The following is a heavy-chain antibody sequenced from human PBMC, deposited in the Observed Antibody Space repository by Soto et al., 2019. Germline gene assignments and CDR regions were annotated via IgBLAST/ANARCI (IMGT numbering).Heavy chain of an antibody. CDR3: ARKSDSSPVPEADGV. CDR1: GFSVGSNY. Sequence: EVQLVETGGGLIQPGGSLRLSCAASGFSVGSNYMTWVRQYPGKGLEWVSLIYSNGDTDYADSVKGRFSISRDNFKNTLYLQMNNLRAEHTAVYHCARKSDSSPVPEADGVWGRGTLVTVSS. D-gene: IGHD2-8*01. CDR2: IYSNGDT. V-gene: IGHV3-53*02. J-gene: IGHJ4*02.